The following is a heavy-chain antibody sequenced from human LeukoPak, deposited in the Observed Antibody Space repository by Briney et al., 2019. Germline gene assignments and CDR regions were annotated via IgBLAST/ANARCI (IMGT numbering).Heavy chain of an antibody. CDR1: GYTFTGYY. Sequence: ASVKVSCKASGYTFTGYYMHWVRQARGQGLEWMGWINPNSGGTNYAQKFQGRVPMTRDTSISTAYIELSRLRSDDTAVYYCARGVSYGAKFDPWGQGTLVTVSS. J-gene: IGHJ5*02. D-gene: IGHD4-23*01. CDR3: ARGVSYGAKFDP. V-gene: IGHV1-2*02. CDR2: INPNSGGT.